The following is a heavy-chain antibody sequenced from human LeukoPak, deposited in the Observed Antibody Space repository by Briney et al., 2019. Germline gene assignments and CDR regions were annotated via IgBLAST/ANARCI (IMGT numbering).Heavy chain of an antibody. D-gene: IGHD1-26*01. CDR3: ARSLGGAYDY. V-gene: IGHV3-74*01. CDR2: INIDGSNT. Sequence: PGGSLRLSCAASGVPFSSYWMHWVRQAPGKGLVWVSRINIDGSNTNYADSVKGRFTISNDNAKNTLYLQMDSLRAEDTAVYYCARSLGGAYDYWGQGTLVTVSS. CDR1: GVPFSSYW. J-gene: IGHJ4*02.